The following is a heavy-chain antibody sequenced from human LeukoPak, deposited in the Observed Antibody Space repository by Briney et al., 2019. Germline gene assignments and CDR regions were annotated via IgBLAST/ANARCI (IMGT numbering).Heavy chain of an antibody. CDR3: ARDRGYSSSWPYYFDY. D-gene: IGHD6-13*01. Sequence: ASVKVSCKASGYTFTSYGISWVRQAPGQGLEWMGLINPSGGSTSYAQKFQGRVTMTRDTSTSTVYMELSSLRSEDTAVYYCARDRGYSSSWPYYFDYWGQGTLVTVSS. V-gene: IGHV1-46*01. CDR2: INPSGGST. CDR1: GYTFTSYG. J-gene: IGHJ4*02.